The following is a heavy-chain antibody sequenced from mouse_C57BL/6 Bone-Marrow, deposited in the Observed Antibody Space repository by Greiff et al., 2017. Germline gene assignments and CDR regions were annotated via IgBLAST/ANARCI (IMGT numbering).Heavy chain of an antibody. CDR2: ISDGGSYT. CDR3: ASSLAY. J-gene: IGHJ3*01. CDR1: GFTFSSYA. V-gene: IGHV5-4*01. Sequence: EVQVVESGGGLVKPGGSLKLSCAASGFTFSSYAMSWVRQTPEKRLEWVATISDGGSYTYYPDNVKGRFPISRDNAKNTLYLQMSRLKCEVTVMYYCASSLAYWGKGTLVTVSA.